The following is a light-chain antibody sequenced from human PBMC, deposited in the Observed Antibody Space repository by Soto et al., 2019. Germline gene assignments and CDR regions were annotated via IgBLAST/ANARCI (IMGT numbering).Light chain of an antibody. V-gene: IGKV1-39*01. J-gene: IGKJ2*01. Sequence: DIQMTQSPSSLSASVGDRVTITCRASHSISSYLNRYQQKPGKAPKLLIYAVSTLQGGVPPRFSGSGSGTDFTLTISSLQPEDFATYYCQQSYNTPRTLGQGTKLEIK. CDR2: AVS. CDR3: QQSYNTPRT. CDR1: HSISSY.